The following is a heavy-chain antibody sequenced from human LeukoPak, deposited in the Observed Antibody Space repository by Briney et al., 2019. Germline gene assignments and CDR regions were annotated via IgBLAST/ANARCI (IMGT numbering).Heavy chain of an antibody. V-gene: IGHV3-30*18. CDR3: AKDLGYCSGGSCYYYGMDV. J-gene: IGHJ6*02. D-gene: IGHD2-15*01. CDR1: GFTFSSYG. Sequence: PGGSLRLSCAASGFTFSSYGMHWVRQAPGKGLEWVAVISYDRSNKYYADSVKGRFTISRDNSKNTLYLQMNSLRAEDTAVYYCAKDLGYCSGGSCYYYGMDVWGQGTAVTVSS. CDR2: ISYDRSNK.